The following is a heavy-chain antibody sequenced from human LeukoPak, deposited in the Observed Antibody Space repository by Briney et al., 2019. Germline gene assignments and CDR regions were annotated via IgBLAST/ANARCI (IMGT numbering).Heavy chain of an antibody. CDR3: ARDAPAGEKPEYFFDY. CDR2: IGRGIT. V-gene: IGHV3-48*04. CDR1: GFSFSSYS. J-gene: IGHJ4*02. Sequence: GGSLRLSCAASGFSFSSYSMNWVRQAPGKGLEWVSHIGRGITYADSVKGRFTISRDNTKNSVYLQMNSLRAEDTAVYYCARDAPAGEKPEYFFDYWGQGTLVTVSS.